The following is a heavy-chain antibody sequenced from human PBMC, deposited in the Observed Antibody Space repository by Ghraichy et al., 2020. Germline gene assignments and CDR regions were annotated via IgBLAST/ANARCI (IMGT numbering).Heavy chain of an antibody. CDR1: GYSISSGYY. CDR3: ARVPTTRSGPRTYYFDY. J-gene: IGHJ4*02. D-gene: IGHD2-15*01. CDR2: IYHGGST. V-gene: IGHV4-38-2*02. Sequence: SETLSLTCTVSGYSISSGYYWGWIRQPPGKGLEWIANIYHGGSTYFNPSLKSRVTISVDTSKNQFSLNLSSVTATDTAVYYCARVPTTRSGPRTYYFDYWGQGTLVTVSS.